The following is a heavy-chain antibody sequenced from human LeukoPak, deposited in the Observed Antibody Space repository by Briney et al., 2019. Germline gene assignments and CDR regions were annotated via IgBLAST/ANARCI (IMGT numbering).Heavy chain of an antibody. Sequence: GGSLRLSCAASGFTFSSYWMSWVRQAPGKGLEWVANIKQDGSEKYYVDSVKGRFTISRDNAKNSLYLQMNSLRAEDTAVYYCARGPTLTIFGVLEGGAFDYWGQGTLVTVSS. CDR2: IKQDGSEK. CDR1: GFTFSSYW. CDR3: ARGPTLTIFGVLEGGAFDY. D-gene: IGHD3-3*01. V-gene: IGHV3-7*01. J-gene: IGHJ4*02.